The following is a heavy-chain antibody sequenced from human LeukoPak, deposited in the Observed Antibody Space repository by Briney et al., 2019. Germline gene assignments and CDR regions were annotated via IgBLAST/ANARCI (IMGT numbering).Heavy chain of an antibody. CDR1: DGSFSGYY. J-gene: IGHJ5*02. D-gene: IGHD1-26*01. V-gene: IGHV4-34*01. CDR3: ARGPDSGSYYAWFDP. CDR2: INHSGST. Sequence: SGTLSLTCAVYDGSFSGYYWSWIRQPPGKGLEWIGEINHSGSTNYNPSLMSRVTISVDTSKNQFSLRLSSVTAADTAVYYCARGPDSGSYYAWFDPWGQGTLVTVSS.